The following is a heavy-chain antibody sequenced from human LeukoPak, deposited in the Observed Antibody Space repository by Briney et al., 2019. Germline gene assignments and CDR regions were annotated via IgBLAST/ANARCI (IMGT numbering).Heavy chain of an antibody. CDR2: INPNSGGT. CDR1: GYTFTGYY. CDR3: ARGGVYCSSTSCYGGDAFDI. Sequence: ASVKVSCKASGYTFTGYYMHWVRQAPGQGLEWMGWINPNSGGTNYAQKFQGRVTMTRDTSISTAYMELSRLRSDDTAVYYCARGGVYCSSTSCYGGDAFDIWGQGTMVTVSS. V-gene: IGHV1-2*02. J-gene: IGHJ3*02. D-gene: IGHD2-2*01.